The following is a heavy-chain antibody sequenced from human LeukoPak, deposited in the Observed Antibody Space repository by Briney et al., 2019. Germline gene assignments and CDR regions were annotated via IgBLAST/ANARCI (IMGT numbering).Heavy chain of an antibody. CDR1: GGSISSSSYY. J-gene: IGHJ4*02. D-gene: IGHD5-18*01. CDR3: ARDLFSSRGYSYGPYPPFDY. Sequence: PSETLSLTCTVSGGSISSSSYYWGWIRQPPGKGLEWIGSIYHSGSTYYNPSLKSRVTISVDTSKNQFSLKLSSVTAADTAVYYCARDLFSSRGYSYGPYPPFDYWGQGTLVTVSS. CDR2: IYHSGST. V-gene: IGHV4-39*07.